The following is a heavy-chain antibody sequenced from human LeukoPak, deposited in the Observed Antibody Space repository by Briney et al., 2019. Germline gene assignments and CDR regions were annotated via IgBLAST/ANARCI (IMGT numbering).Heavy chain of an antibody. V-gene: IGHV3-23*01. CDR1: GFTFSTYA. Sequence: GGSLRLSCAASGFTFSTYAMAWVRQAPGKGLEWVSAFSNSGETHYADSVKGRFTISRDNSKNTLYLQMSSLRADDTALYYCAKDLRLSVGTSPFDYWGQGTLVTVSS. D-gene: IGHD4-23*01. CDR2: FSNSGET. J-gene: IGHJ4*02. CDR3: AKDLRLSVGTSPFDY.